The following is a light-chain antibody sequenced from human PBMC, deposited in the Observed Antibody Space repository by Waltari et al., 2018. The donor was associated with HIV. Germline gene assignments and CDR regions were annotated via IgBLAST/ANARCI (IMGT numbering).Light chain of an antibody. Sequence: EIGMTRSPATLSVSPGERATLSCRASQSVSSNLAWYQQKPGQAPRLLVYGASTRATGIPARFSGSGSGTEFTLTISSLQSEDFAVYYCQQYNNWHPWTFGQGTKVEIK. CDR2: GAS. CDR1: QSVSSN. V-gene: IGKV3-15*01. J-gene: IGKJ1*01. CDR3: QQYNNWHPWT.